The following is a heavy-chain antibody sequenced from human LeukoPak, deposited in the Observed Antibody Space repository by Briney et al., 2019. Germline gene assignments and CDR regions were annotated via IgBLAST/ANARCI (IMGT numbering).Heavy chain of an antibody. J-gene: IGHJ5*02. CDR1: GGSFSGYY. D-gene: IGHD2-2*01. CDR2: INHSGST. V-gene: IGHV4-34*01. Sequence: ASETLSLTCAVYGGSFSGYYWSWIRQPPGKGLEWIGEINHSGSTNYNPSLKSRVTISVDTSKNQFSLKLSSVTAADTVVYYCARHLGYCSSTSCYLGWFDPWGQGTLVTVSS. CDR3: ARHLGYCSSTSCYLGWFDP.